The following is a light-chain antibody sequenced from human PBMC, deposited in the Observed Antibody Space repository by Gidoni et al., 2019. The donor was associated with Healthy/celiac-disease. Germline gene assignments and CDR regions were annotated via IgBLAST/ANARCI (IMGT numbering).Light chain of an antibody. V-gene: IGKV3-11*01. Sequence: EIVLPQSPPTLSLSPGERATLSCRASQSVSSSLAWYQQKPGQAPRLLIYNTSNRATGIPARFSGSGSGTDFTLTIRSLEPEDSAVYYCQQRTNWRVTFGQXTKLEIK. CDR3: QQRTNWRVT. CDR1: QSVSSS. CDR2: NTS. J-gene: IGKJ2*01.